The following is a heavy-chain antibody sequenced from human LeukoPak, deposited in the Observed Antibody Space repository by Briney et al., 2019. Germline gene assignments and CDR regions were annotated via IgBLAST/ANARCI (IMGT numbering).Heavy chain of an antibody. CDR1: GGSFSGYY. CDR3: TYGDRKFDY. V-gene: IGHV4-34*01. D-gene: IGHD4-17*01. CDR2: INRSGAT. J-gene: IGHJ4*02. Sequence: PPETLSLTCAVFGGSFSGYYWSWIRQPPGKGLEWIGDINRSGATNYNPSLKSRVTISVDTSKNEFSLKVNSVTAADTAVYFCTYGDRKFDYWGQGPLVTVSS.